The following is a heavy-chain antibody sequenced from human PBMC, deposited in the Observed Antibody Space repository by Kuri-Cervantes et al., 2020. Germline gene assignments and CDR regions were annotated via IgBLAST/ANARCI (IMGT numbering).Heavy chain of an antibody. CDR3: AKDLSQFGVAQY. D-gene: IGHD3-3*01. CDR1: GFTFSSYA. V-gene: IGHV3-23*01. CDR2: ISAGGKT. J-gene: IGHJ4*02. Sequence: GESLKISCAASGFTFSSYAMSWVRQAPGKGPEWVSSISAGGKTYYTDSVKGRFTISRDTSNNTLHLQTNSPRAEDTAIYYCAKDLSQFGVAQYWGQGTLVTVSS.